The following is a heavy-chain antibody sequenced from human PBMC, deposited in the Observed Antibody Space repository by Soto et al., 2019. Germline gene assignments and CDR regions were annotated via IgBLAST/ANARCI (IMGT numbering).Heavy chain of an antibody. CDR2: IYKSGST. CDR1: GGSIRDYY. J-gene: IGHJ4*02. CDR3: ARDQNGSPPFDY. D-gene: IGHD1-26*01. V-gene: IGHV4-59*01. Sequence: QVQLQESGPGLVKPSETLSLTCSVSGGSIRDYYWSWIRQPPGRGLEWIGYIYKSGSTNYNPSLKSRVTISVDTSQTLFSLKLSSVTAADTAVYYCARDQNGSPPFDYWGQGTLGTVSS.